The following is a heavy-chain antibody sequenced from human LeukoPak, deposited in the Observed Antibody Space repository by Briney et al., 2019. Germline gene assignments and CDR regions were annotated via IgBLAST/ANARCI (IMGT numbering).Heavy chain of an antibody. V-gene: IGHV4-30-4*08. CDR3: ARSIPTNTSPFDY. Sequence: SQTLSLTCTVSGGSISSGDYYWSWNRQPPGKGLEWIGYIYYSGSTYYNPSLKSRVTISVDTSKNQFSLKLSSVTAADTAVYYCARSIPTNTSPFDYWGQGTLVTVSS. J-gene: IGHJ4*02. D-gene: IGHD2-2*01. CDR1: GGSISSGDYY. CDR2: IYYSGST.